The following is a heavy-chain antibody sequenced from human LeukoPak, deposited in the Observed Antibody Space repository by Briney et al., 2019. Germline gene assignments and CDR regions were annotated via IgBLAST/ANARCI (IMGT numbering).Heavy chain of an antibody. CDR1: VFTFSSYA. CDR2: ISGTGGIT. Sequence: GGSLRLSCAASVFTFSSYAMSWVRQAPGKGLEWGSAISGTGGITYYADSVKGRFTIARDNSKNTLYLQMNSLRAEETAVYYCAKSETCSSTSCYVGYYYYGMDVWGQGTTVTVSS. D-gene: IGHD2-2*01. V-gene: IGHV3-23*01. CDR3: AKSETCSSTSCYVGYYYYGMDV. J-gene: IGHJ6*02.